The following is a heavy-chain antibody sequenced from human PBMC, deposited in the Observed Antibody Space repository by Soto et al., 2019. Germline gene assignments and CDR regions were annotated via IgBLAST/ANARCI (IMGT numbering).Heavy chain of an antibody. CDR1: GFTFSSYA. CDR2: ISYDGSNK. V-gene: IGHV3-30-3*01. J-gene: IGHJ6*02. CDR3: ARGMTGYCSSTSCYTGGLIPLYYYYGMDV. D-gene: IGHD2-2*01. Sequence: GGSLRLSCAASGFTFSSYAMHWVRQAPGKGLEWVAVISYDGSNKYYADSVKGRFTISRDNSKNTLYLQMNSLRAEDTAVYYCARGMTGYCSSTSCYTGGLIPLYYYYGMDVWGQGTTVTVSS.